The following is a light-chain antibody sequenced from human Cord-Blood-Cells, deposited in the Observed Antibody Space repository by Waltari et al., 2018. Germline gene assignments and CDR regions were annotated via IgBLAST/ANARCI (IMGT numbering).Light chain of an antibody. J-gene: IGLJ3*02. CDR1: RSHAGRYNY. V-gene: IGLV2-14*01. Sequence: ALTQPASVSGSPGPPLTIPCTGTRSHAGRYNYVSWYQPHPGKAPTLMIYYVSNRPSWVSNRFSGSKSGNTASLTISGLQAEDEADYYCSSYTSSSTWVFGGGTKLTVL. CDR2: YVS. CDR3: SSYTSSSTWV.